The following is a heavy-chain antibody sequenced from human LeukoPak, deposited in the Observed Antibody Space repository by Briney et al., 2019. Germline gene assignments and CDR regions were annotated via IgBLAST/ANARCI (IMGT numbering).Heavy chain of an antibody. V-gene: IGHV3-23*01. D-gene: IGHD6-6*01. CDR1: GFTFSDYA. CDR3: AKNKGSLYSSSSD. J-gene: IGHJ4*02. CDR2: INTSGGSS. Sequence: GGSLRLSCAASGFTFSDYAMSWVRQTPGKGLEWVSLINTSGGSSYSPDSVKGRFAISRDNSKNTLYLQMNSLRAEDTAIYYCAKNKGSLYSSSSDWGQGTLVTVSS.